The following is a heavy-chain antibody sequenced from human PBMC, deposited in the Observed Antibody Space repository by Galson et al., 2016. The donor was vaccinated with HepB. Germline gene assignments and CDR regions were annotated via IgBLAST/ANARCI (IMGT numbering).Heavy chain of an antibody. Sequence: SVKVSCKASGGTFSSYAISWVRQAPGQGLEWMGGIIPKFGTSNYAQKFQGRVTITADESMSTAYMELSSLRSEDTAVYFCARDQSSGYFADAFDMWGQGTSVTVSS. D-gene: IGHD2-15*01. CDR3: ARDQSSGYFADAFDM. CDR1: GGTFSSYA. V-gene: IGHV1-69*13. CDR2: IIPKFGTS. J-gene: IGHJ3*02.